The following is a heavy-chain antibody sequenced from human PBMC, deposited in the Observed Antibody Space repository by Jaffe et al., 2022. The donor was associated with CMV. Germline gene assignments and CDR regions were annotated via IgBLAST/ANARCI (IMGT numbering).Heavy chain of an antibody. CDR1: GFSLSNARMG. V-gene: IGHV2-26*01. CDR2: IFSNDEK. J-gene: IGHJ6*03. CDR3: ARTLRWERVGKENRYYYYMDV. Sequence: QVTLKESGPVLVKPTETLTLTCTVSGFSLSNARMGVSWIRQPPGKALEWLAHIFSNDEKSYSTSLKSRLTISKDTSKSQVVLTMTNMDPVDTATYYCARTLRWERVGKENRYYYYMDVWGKGTTVTVSS. D-gene: IGHD1-26*01.